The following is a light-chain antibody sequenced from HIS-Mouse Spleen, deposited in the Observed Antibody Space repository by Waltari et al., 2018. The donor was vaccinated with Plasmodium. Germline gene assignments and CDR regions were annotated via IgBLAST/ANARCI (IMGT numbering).Light chain of an antibody. CDR3: QQRSNWPT. Sequence: EIVLTQSPATLSLSPGERATLSCRASQSVSSYLAWYQQKPGQAPRLLIYDASNRATGIPARFSGSGSGTDFTLTISSREPEDFAVYYGQQRSNWPTFGPGTKVDIK. CDR2: DAS. CDR1: QSVSSY. J-gene: IGKJ3*01. V-gene: IGKV3-11*01.